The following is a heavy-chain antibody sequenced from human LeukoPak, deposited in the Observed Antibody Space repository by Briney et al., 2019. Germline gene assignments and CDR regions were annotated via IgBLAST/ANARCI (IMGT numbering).Heavy chain of an antibody. J-gene: IGHJ6*02. CDR2: ISWNTGSI. CDR3: AKDIVNFGDYDNEYGMDV. Sequence: PGRSLRLSCAASGFTFDDYAMHWVRQAPGKGLEWVSGISWNTGSIGYSDSVKGRFTISRDNAKNSLYLQMNSLRAEDTALYYCAKDIVNFGDYDNEYGMDVWGQGTTVTVSS. V-gene: IGHV3-9*01. CDR1: GFTFDDYA. D-gene: IGHD4-17*01.